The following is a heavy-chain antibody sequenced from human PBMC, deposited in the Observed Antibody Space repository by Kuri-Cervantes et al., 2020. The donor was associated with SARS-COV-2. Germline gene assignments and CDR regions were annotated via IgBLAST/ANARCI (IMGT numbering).Heavy chain of an antibody. Sequence: GESLKISCAASGFTFSGSAMHWVRQAPGKGLEWVSAISGSGGTAYYADSVKGRLTISRGDSKNTLYLQMNSLRAEDTAVYYCAKDLYGSGPYYFDYWGQGTLVTVSS. CDR3: AKDLYGSGPYYFDY. D-gene: IGHD3-10*01. V-gene: IGHV3-23*01. CDR2: ISGSGGTA. CDR1: GFTFSGSA. J-gene: IGHJ4*02.